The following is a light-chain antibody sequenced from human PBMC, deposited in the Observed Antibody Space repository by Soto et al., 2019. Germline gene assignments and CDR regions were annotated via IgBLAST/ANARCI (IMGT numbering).Light chain of an antibody. CDR3: QHCHSLPLT. J-gene: IGKJ5*01. CDR1: QDINNY. CDR2: DAT. Sequence: DIQMTQSPSSLSASVGDRVTITCQASQDINNYLNWYQQKPGKAPKLLIFDATNLETGVPSRFSGSGSGTDFTFTISSLQPEDIATYYCQHCHSLPLTFGQGTRLEIK. V-gene: IGKV1-33*01.